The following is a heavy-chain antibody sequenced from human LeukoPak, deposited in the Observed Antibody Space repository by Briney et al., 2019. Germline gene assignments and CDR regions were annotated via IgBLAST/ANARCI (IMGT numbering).Heavy chain of an antibody. J-gene: IGHJ4*02. D-gene: IGHD1-1*01. CDR3: ARATSFYYFDY. V-gene: IGHV3-30*01. CDR2: ISYDGSNK. Sequence: GRSLRLSCAASGFTFSSYAMHWVRQAPGKGLEWVAVISYDGSNKYYADSVKGRFTISRDNSKNTLYLQMNSLSDEDKAVYSCARATSFYYFDYWGQGTLVTVSS. CDR1: GFTFSSYA.